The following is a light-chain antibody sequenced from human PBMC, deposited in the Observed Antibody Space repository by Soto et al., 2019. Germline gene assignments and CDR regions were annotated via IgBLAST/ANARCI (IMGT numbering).Light chain of an antibody. CDR1: SSDVGAYNY. Sequence: QSVLTQPASVSGSPGQSITISCAGTSSDVGAYNYVSWYQQHPGRAPKLMIFEVTNRPSGVSNRFSGSKSGNTASLTISGLQDEDEADYYCSSYTGSDTVVFGGGTKLTVL. CDR2: EVT. CDR3: SSYTGSDTVV. V-gene: IGLV2-14*01. J-gene: IGLJ2*01.